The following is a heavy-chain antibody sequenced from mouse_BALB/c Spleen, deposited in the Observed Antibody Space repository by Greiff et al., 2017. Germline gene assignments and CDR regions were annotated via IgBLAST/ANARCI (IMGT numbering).Heavy chain of an antibody. J-gene: IGHJ3*01. CDR3: ARHGLDGYYLFAY. V-gene: IGHV5-9-3*01. CDR1: GFTFSSYA. CDR2: ISSGGSYT. D-gene: IGHD2-3*01. Sequence: EVKLVESGGGLVKPGGSLKLSCAASGFTFSSYAMSWVRQTPEKRLEWVATISSGGSYTYYPDSVKGRFTISRDNAKNTLYLQMSSLRSEDTAMYYCARHGLDGYYLFAYWGQGTLVTVSA.